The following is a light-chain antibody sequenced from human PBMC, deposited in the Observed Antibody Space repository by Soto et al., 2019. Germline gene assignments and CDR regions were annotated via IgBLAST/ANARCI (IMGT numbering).Light chain of an antibody. V-gene: IGKV1-5*02. CDR1: QSVSTR. J-gene: IGKJ2*01. Sequence: DIQMTQSPSSLSASVGDRVTVVCRASQSVSTRLAWYQQKPGKAPKVLIYDASSWAGGVPSRFTGSGSGTEFTLTINSLQPDDFATYYCQQYHSYYRTFGQGTKVDIK. CDR2: DAS. CDR3: QQYHSYYRT.